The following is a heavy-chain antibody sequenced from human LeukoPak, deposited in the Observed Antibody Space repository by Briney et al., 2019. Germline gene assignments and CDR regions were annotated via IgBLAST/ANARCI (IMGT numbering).Heavy chain of an antibody. CDR3: ARDQLMFGELDWFDP. J-gene: IGHJ5*02. V-gene: IGHV1-18*01. Sequence: ASVKVSCKASGYTFTSYGISWVRQAPGQGLEWMGWISAYNGNTNYAQKLQGRVTMTTDTSTSTAYMELRSLRSDDTAVYYCARDQLMFGELDWFDPWGQGTLVTVSS. CDR2: ISAYNGNT. D-gene: IGHD3-10*02. CDR1: GYTFTSYG.